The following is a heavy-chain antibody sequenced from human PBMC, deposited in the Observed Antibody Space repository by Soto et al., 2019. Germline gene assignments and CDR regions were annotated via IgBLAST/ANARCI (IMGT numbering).Heavy chain of an antibody. CDR2: IDPSDSYT. V-gene: IGHV5-10-1*01. J-gene: IGHJ6*02. D-gene: IGHD2-2*02. Sequence: GESLKISCKGSGYSFTSYWISWVRQMPGKGLEWMGRIDPSDSYTNYSPSFQGHVTISADKSISTAYLQWSSLKASGTAMYYCASSYCSSTSCYNDYYYGMDVWGQGTTVTVSS. CDR1: GYSFTSYW. CDR3: ASSYCSSTSCYNDYYYGMDV.